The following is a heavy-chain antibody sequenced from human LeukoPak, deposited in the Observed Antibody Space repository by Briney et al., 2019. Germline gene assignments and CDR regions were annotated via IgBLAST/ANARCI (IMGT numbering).Heavy chain of an antibody. CDR1: GGSISSTSYY. J-gene: IGHJ3*01. Sequence: SETLSLTCAVSGGSISSTSYYWAWIRQPPGKGLEWIGTIYYGGSTYHNPSLKSRVNMSVDTSRNQFSLKLSSVDAADTAVYYCAKAGVRYFDSSGLYAFDFWGQGTTVTVSS. V-gene: IGHV4-39*01. CDR3: AKAGVRYFDSSGLYAFDF. D-gene: IGHD3-22*01. CDR2: IYYGGST.